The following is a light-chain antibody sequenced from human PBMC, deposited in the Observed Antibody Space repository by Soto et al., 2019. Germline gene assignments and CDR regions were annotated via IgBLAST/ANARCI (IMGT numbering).Light chain of an antibody. J-gene: IGLJ2*01. CDR1: SSDVGGYNY. V-gene: IGLV2-14*01. CDR3: SSYTSSSTVV. Sequence: QYARTQPASVSGSPGQSITISCTGTSSDVGGYNYVSWYQQHPGKAPKLMINDVSNRPSGVSNRFSGSKSGNTASLTISGLQAEDEADYYCSSYTSSSTVVFGGGT. CDR2: DVS.